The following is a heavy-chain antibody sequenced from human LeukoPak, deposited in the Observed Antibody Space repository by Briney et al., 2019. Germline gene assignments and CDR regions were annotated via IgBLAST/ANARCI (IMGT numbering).Heavy chain of an antibody. Sequence: SETLSLTCAVYGGSFSGYYWSWIRQPPGKGLEWIGQINHSGSTNYNPSLKSRDTISVDTSKNQFSLKLSSVTAADTAVYYCARGRGYYYDSGNFDYWGQGTLVTVSS. V-gene: IGHV4-34*01. CDR3: ARGRGYYYDSGNFDY. CDR1: GGSFSGYY. D-gene: IGHD3-22*01. J-gene: IGHJ4*02. CDR2: INHSGST.